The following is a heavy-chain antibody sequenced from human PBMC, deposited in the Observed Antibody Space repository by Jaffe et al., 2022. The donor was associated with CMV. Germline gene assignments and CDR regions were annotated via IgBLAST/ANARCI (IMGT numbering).Heavy chain of an antibody. V-gene: IGHV3-20*01. CDR2: INWNGGST. J-gene: IGHJ5*02. CDR1: GFTFDDYG. CDR3: AREVRGSYGSGEWGPFDP. Sequence: EVQLVESGGGVVRPGGSLRLSCAASGFTFDDYGMSWVRQAPGKGLEWVSGINWNGGSTGYADSVKGRFTISRDNAKNSLYLQMNSLRAEDTALYHCAREVRGSYGSGEWGPFDPWGQGTLVTVSS. D-gene: IGHD3-10*01.